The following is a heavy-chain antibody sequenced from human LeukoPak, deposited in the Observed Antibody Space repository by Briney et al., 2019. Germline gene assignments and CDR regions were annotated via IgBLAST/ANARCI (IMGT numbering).Heavy chain of an antibody. J-gene: IGHJ4*02. D-gene: IGHD2-8*01. Sequence: GGSLRLSCAASGFTFTRHWMSWVRQAPGKGREWVARMKLDGSEKYYVDSVKGRFTISRDNAKTSLYLEMNSLRAEDTAVYYCARDATYCTNGVCYTRFDYWGQGTLVTVSS. V-gene: IGHV3-7*01. CDR3: ARDATYCTNGVCYTRFDY. CDR1: GFTFTRHW. CDR2: MKLDGSEK.